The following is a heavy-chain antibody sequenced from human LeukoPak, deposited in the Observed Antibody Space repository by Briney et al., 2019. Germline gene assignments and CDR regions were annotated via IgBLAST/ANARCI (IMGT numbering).Heavy chain of an antibody. CDR2: IHSGGST. CDR1: GFIVSSNY. V-gene: IGHV3-53*05. CDR3: AKVRVGTAHFDY. Sequence: GGSLRLSCVASGFIVSSNYMSWVRQAPGKGLEWVSVIHSGGSTSYADSVKGRFTISRDNSKNTLYLQMNSLRPEDTAVYYCAKVRVGTAHFDYWGQGTLVTVSS. D-gene: IGHD2-15*01. J-gene: IGHJ4*02.